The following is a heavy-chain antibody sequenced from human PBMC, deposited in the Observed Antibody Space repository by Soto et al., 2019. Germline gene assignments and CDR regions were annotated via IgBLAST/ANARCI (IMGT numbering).Heavy chain of an antibody. J-gene: IGHJ6*02. V-gene: IGHV3-66*01. Sequence: EVQLVDSGGALVQPGGSLRLSCAASGFTVSSHYMIWVRQAPGKGLEWVSLIYGGGTTYYADSVKGRFTVSRDNSKNTLYLQMNSRRAEDTGVYYCARDIGSSGYYGMDVWGQGTTVTVSS. D-gene: IGHD5-12*01. CDR3: ARDIGSSGYYGMDV. CDR2: IYGGGTT. CDR1: GFTVSSHY.